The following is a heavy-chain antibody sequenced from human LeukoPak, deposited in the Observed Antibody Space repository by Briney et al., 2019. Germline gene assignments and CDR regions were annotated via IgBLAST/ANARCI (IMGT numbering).Heavy chain of an antibody. CDR2: FDPEDGET. Sequence: ASVKVSCTVSGYTLTELSMHWVRQAPGKGLEWMGGFDPEDGETIYAQKFQGRVTMTEDTSTDTAYMELSSLRSEDTAVYYCATRYCSSTSCFISYGMDVWGKGTTVTVSS. D-gene: IGHD2-2*01. J-gene: IGHJ6*04. V-gene: IGHV1-24*01. CDR3: ATRYCSSTSCFISYGMDV. CDR1: GYTLTELS.